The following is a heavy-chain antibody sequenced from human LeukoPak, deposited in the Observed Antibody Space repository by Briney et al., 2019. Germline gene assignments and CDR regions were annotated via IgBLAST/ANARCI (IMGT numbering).Heavy chain of an antibody. D-gene: IGHD6-19*01. CDR3: ASLGGSGWSVGGYYYGMDV. J-gene: IGHJ6*02. V-gene: IGHV3-21*01. Sequence: GGSLRLSCAASGFTFSSYSMNWVRQAPGKVLEWVSSISSSSSYIYYADSVKGRFTISRDNAKNSLYLQMNSLRAEDTAVYYCASLGGSGWSVGGYYYGMDVWGQGTTVTVSS. CDR1: GFTFSSYS. CDR2: ISSSSSYI.